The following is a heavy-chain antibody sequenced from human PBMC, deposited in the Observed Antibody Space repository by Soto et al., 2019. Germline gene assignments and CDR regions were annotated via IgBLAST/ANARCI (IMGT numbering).Heavy chain of an antibody. J-gene: IGHJ4*02. CDR1: GGSISSYY. D-gene: IGHD3-9*01. CDR3: ARELSYYDILTGYSTLGYFDY. Sequence: SETLSLTCTVSGGSISSYYWSWIRQPAGKGLEWIGRIYTSGSTNYNPSLKSRVTMSVDTSKNQFSLKLSSVTAADTAVYYCARELSYYDILTGYSTLGYFDYWGQGTLVTVSS. CDR2: IYTSGST. V-gene: IGHV4-4*07.